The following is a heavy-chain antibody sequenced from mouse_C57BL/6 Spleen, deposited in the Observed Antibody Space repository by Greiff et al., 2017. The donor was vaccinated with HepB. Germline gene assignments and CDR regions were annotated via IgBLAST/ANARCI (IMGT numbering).Heavy chain of an antibody. J-gene: IGHJ4*01. Sequence: VQLQQSGAELVRPGTSVKVSCKASGYAFTNYLIEWVKQRPGQGLEWIGAINPGSGGTNYNEKFKGKATLTADKSSSTAYMQLSSLTSEDSAVYFCARFYYDYDDYAMDYWGQGTSVTVSS. V-gene: IGHV1-54*01. D-gene: IGHD2-4*01. CDR1: GYAFTNYL. CDR2: INPGSGGT. CDR3: ARFYYDYDDYAMDY.